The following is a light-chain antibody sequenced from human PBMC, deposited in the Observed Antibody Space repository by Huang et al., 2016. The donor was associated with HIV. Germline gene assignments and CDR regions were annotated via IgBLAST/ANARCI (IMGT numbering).Light chain of an antibody. Sequence: DIQMTQSPSSLSASVGDRGTISCRASQIISTYLIWYQQKPGKAPKLLIYDASSVQRGVPSRFGGIGSGTDFTLTISSLQPEDFATYYCQQSHSTPYTFGQGTKLEIK. CDR2: DAS. CDR1: QIISTY. V-gene: IGKV1-39*01. J-gene: IGKJ2*01. CDR3: QQSHSTPYT.